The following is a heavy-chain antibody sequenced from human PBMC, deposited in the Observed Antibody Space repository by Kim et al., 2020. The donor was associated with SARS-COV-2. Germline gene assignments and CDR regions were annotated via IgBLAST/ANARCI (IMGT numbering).Heavy chain of an antibody. CDR2: INPSGGST. CDR3: ARGLTTVTTDYYYYGMDV. D-gene: IGHD4-17*01. CDR1: GYTFTSYY. Sequence: ASVKVSCKASGYTFTSYYMHWVRQAPGQGLEWMGIINPSGGSTSYAQKFQGRVTMTRDTSTSTVYMELSSLRSEDTAVYYCARGLTTVTTDYYYYGMDVWGQGTTVTVSS. V-gene: IGHV1-46*03. J-gene: IGHJ6*02.